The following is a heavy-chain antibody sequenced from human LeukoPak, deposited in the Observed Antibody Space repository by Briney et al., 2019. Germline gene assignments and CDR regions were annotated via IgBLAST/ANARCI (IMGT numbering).Heavy chain of an antibody. J-gene: IGHJ5*02. D-gene: IGHD1-1*01. V-gene: IGHV3-30-3*01. CDR2: ISYDGSNK. CDR3: ARDLGRGTRHWFDP. CDR1: GFTFSSYA. Sequence: GGSLRLSCAASGFTFSSYAMHWVRQAPGKGLEWVAVISYDGSNKYYADSVKGRFTISRDNSKNTLYLQTNSLRAEDTAVYYCARDLGRGTRHWFDPWGQGTLVTVSS.